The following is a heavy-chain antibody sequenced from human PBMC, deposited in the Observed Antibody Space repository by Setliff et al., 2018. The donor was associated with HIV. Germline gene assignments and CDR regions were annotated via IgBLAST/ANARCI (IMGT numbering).Heavy chain of an antibody. CDR3: AVWIREVIS. V-gene: IGHV3-72*01. CDR2: TKNKDNSFTT. J-gene: IGHJ5*02. CDR1: GGSLSGYY. Sequence: LSLTCAVYGGSLSGYYWTWIRQAPGKGLEWVGRTKNKDNSFTTEYAASVKGRFTISRDDSKNSLSLHMNSLKTEDTAVYYCAVWIREVISWGRGTLVTVSS. D-gene: IGHD3-10*01.